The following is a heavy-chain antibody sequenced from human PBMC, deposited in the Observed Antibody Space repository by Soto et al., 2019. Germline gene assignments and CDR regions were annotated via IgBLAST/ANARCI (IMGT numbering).Heavy chain of an antibody. CDR2: INHSGST. V-gene: IGHV4-34*01. Sequence: SETLSLTCAVYGGSFSGYYWSWIRQPPGKGLEWIGEINHSGSTNYNPSLKSRVTISVDTSKNQFSLKLSSVTAADTAVYYCASSYSSSWYYFDYWGQGTVGTVS. CDR3: ASSYSSSWYYFDY. D-gene: IGHD6-13*01. CDR1: GGSFSGYY. J-gene: IGHJ4*02.